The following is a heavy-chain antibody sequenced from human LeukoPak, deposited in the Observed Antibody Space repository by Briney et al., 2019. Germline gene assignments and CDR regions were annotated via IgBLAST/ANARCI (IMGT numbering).Heavy chain of an antibody. CDR1: GGSISSGGYS. D-gene: IGHD1-14*01. CDR2: IYHSETT. V-gene: IGHV4-30-2*01. J-gene: IGHJ4*02. Sequence: AQTLTLTCAVSGGSISSGGYSWSWIRQPPGKGLEWIGYIYHSETTYYNLSLKSRVTISVDRSKNQFSLKLRSVTAADTAVYYCARQGRTTVPSYFDVWGQGTLVTVSS. CDR3: ARQGRTTVPSYFDV.